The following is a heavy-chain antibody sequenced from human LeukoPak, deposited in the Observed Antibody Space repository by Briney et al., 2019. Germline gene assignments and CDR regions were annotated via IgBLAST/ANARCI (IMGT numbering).Heavy chain of an antibody. CDR3: ARLPGSSPNWFDP. J-gene: IGHJ5*02. Sequence: GESLKICCKGSGYSFTSYWIGWVRPMPGKGLEWMGIIYPGDSDTRYSPSFQGQVTISADKSISTAYLKWSSLKASATAMYSCARLPGSSPNWFDPWGQGTLVTVSS. CDR2: IYPGDSDT. V-gene: IGHV5-51*01. CDR1: GYSFTSYW. D-gene: IGHD6-13*01.